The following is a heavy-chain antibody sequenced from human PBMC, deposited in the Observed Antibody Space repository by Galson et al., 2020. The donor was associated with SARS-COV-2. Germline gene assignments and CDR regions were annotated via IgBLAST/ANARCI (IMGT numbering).Heavy chain of an antibody. Sequence: GESLKISCAASGFSFDEYGMHWVRQAPGKGLEWVAVIWYYGKKKHYGDSAKGRFTISRDNSKNTVYLQMSSLRAGDTAVYHCARDRRGKRSYDYYGMDVWGPGTTVTVSS. J-gene: IGHJ6*02. V-gene: IGHV3-33*01. D-gene: IGHD2-15*01. CDR1: GFSFDEYG. CDR3: ARDRRGKRSYDYYGMDV. CDR2: IWYYGKKK.